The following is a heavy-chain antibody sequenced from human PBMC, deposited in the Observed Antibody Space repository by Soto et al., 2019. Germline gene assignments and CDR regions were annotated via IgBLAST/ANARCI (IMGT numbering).Heavy chain of an antibody. CDR1: GYTFTSYD. Sequence: QVQLVQSGAEVKKPGASVKVSCKASGYTFTSYDINWVRQATGQGLEWMGWMNPNSGNTGYAQKFQGRVTMTRNTSISTAYMELSSLRSEDTAVDYCARGLTTVTTVWFDHWGQGTLVTVSS. CDR2: MNPNSGNT. CDR3: ARGLTTVTTVWFDH. J-gene: IGHJ5*02. D-gene: IGHD4-17*01. V-gene: IGHV1-8*01.